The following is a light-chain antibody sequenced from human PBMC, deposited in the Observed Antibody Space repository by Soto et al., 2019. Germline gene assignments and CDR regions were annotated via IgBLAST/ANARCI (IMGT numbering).Light chain of an antibody. CDR1: QSISSY. Sequence: DIQMTQSPSSLSASVGDRVTITCRASQSISSYLNGYQQKPGKAPKLLIYAASSLQSGVPSRFSGSGSGTDFTLTISSRQPEDFATYYCQQSYSTPRTFGQGTKV. CDR3: QQSYSTPRT. CDR2: AAS. J-gene: IGKJ1*01. V-gene: IGKV1-39*01.